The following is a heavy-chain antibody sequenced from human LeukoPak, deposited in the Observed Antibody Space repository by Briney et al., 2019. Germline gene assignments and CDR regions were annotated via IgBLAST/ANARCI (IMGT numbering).Heavy chain of an antibody. CDR2: VDYSGGDT. J-gene: IGHJ4*02. CDR3: ARDNGIVAPSIPLDY. Sequence: GGSLRLSCIASGFTLSSYEMSWIRQAPGKGLEWVSSVDYSGGDTHYADSVMGRFTISRDNSKNTLYLQLNSLRAEDTAVYYCARDNGIVAPSIPLDYWGQGTLVTVSS. CDR1: GFTLSSYE. D-gene: IGHD5-12*01. V-gene: IGHV3-23*01.